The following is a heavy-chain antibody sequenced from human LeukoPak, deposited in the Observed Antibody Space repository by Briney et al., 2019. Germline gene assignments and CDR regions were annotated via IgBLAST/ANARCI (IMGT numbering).Heavy chain of an antibody. V-gene: IGHV6-1*01. Sequence: SQTLSLTCAISGDSVSSDIAAWNWVKQSPSRGLEWLGRAYYRSKWYIDYAVSLKSRMIINPDTSKNQFSLQLNSVTPEDTAVYYCARGSAFDIWGQGTMVTVSS. J-gene: IGHJ3*02. CDR1: GDSVSSDIAA. CDR3: ARGSAFDI. CDR2: AYYRSKWYI.